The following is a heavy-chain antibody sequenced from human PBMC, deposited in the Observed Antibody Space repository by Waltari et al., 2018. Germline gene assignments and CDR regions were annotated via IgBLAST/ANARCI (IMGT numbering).Heavy chain of an antibody. J-gene: IGHJ4*02. CDR3: ARDLGENYYDSSGPSRRYYFDY. CDR1: GGSISSSSYY. D-gene: IGHD3-22*01. Sequence: QLQLQESGPGLVKPSETLSLTCTVSGGSISSSSYYWGWIRQPPGKGLEWIGSIYYSGSPYYNPSLKSRVTISVDTSKNQFSLKLSSVTAADTAVYYCARDLGENYYDSSGPSRRYYFDYWGQGTLVTVSS. CDR2: IYYSGSP. V-gene: IGHV4-39*07.